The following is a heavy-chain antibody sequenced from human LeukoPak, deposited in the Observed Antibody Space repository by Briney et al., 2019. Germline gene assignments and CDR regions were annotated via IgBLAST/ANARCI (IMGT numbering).Heavy chain of an antibody. CDR3: ARSWDYSGYDRRGFDY. D-gene: IGHD5-12*01. CDR2: ISYDGSNK. J-gene: IGHJ4*02. CDR1: GFTFSSYA. Sequence: GGSLRLSCAASGFTFSSYAMHWVRQAPGKGLEWVAVISYDGSNKYYADSVKGRFTISRDNAKNSLYLQMNSLRAEDTAVYYCARSWDYSGYDRRGFDYWGQGTLVTVSS. V-gene: IGHV3-30*04.